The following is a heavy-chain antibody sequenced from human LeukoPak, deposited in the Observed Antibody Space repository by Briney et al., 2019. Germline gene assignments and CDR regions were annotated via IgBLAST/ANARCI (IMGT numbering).Heavy chain of an antibody. V-gene: IGHV3-66*01. CDR3: ARSPYYYDSSGYYYGEAGVDY. Sequence: PGGSLRLSCAASGFTFSSYEMNWVRQAPGKGLEWVSVIYSGGSTYYADSVKGRFTISRDNSKNTLYLQMNSLRAEDTAVYYCARSPYYYDSSGYYYGEAGVDYWGQGTLVTVSS. J-gene: IGHJ4*02. CDR2: IYSGGST. CDR1: GFTFSSYE. D-gene: IGHD3-22*01.